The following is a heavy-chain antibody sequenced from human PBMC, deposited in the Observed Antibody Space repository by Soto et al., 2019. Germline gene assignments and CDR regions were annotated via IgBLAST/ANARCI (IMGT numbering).Heavy chain of an antibody. V-gene: IGHV3-66*01. D-gene: IGHD2-15*01. Sequence: EVQLVESGGGLVQPGGSLRLSCAASGFTVSSNYMSWVRQAPGKGLEWVSVIYSGGSTYYADSVKGRFTISRDNSKNTLYLQMNSLRAEDTAVYYCARYRYCSGGSCSPYFDYWGQGTLVTVSS. J-gene: IGHJ4*02. CDR2: IYSGGST. CDR1: GFTVSSNY. CDR3: ARYRYCSGGSCSPYFDY.